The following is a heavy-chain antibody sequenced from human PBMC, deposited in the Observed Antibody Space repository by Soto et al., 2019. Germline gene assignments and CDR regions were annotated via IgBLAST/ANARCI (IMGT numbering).Heavy chain of an antibody. Sequence: EVQLVESGGGLVQPGRSLRLSCAASGFTFDDYAMHWVRQGPGKGLEWVSSISWNSGNLGYADSVKGRFTISGDNAKNSLDLQMNSLRGEDTALYYCAKGASTPVFAFHDYWGHGTLVTVSS. CDR2: ISWNSGNL. V-gene: IGHV3-9*01. CDR1: GFTFDDYA. D-gene: IGHD4-17*01. J-gene: IGHJ4*01. CDR3: AKGASTPVFAFHDY.